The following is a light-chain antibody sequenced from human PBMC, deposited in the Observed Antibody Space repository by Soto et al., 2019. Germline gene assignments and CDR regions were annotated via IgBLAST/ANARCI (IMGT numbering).Light chain of an antibody. CDR2: AAS. J-gene: IGKJ3*01. Sequence: DIQMTQSPTSLSASVGDRVTITCRASQGIRNFVAWYQQKPGKAPKLLIYAASTLQSGVPSRFSGSGSGTVFPLTINSLHPEDVATYSCQKYSSVPVFGPGTKVEIK. CDR3: QKYSSVPV. V-gene: IGKV1-27*01. CDR1: QGIRNF.